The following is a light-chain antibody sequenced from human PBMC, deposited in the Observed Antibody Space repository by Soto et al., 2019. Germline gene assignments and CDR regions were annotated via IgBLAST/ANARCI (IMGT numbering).Light chain of an antibody. CDR2: GAS. J-gene: IGKJ5*01. V-gene: IGKV3-15*01. Sequence: IVMTQSPATLSVSPLERATPSFRASQSVSSDLAWYQQKPGQAPRLLIYGASTRATGIPARFSGSGSGTEFTLTISSLQSEDSAVYYGHRITFGQGTRLEI. CDR3: HRIT. CDR1: QSVSSD.